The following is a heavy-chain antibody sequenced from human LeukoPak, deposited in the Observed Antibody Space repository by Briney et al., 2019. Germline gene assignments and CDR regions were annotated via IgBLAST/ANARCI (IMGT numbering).Heavy chain of an antibody. J-gene: IGHJ5*02. CDR1: GFQFNTYW. D-gene: IGHD2-15*01. Sequence: GGSLRLSCAGSGFQFNTYWISWIRHAPGKGLQWLGNIKEDGSETYYVGSLKGRLTISRDNAKNSSFLEMSSLGVEDTAVYYCARDVGRFCTRGSCFSDAWGQGTLVTVSS. V-gene: IGHV3-7*05. CDR3: ARDVGRFCTRGSCFSDA. CDR2: IKEDGSET.